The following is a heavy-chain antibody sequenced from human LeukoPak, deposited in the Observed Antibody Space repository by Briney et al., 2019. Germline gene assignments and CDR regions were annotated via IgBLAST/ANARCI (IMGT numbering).Heavy chain of an antibody. CDR3: ARGVTIFGVAMDV. D-gene: IGHD3-3*01. CDR2: IYTSGST. Sequence: SETLSLTCTVSGGSISSGSYYWSWIRQPAGKGLEWIGRIYTSGSTNYNPSLKSRVTISVDTSKNQFSLKLSSVTAADTAVYYCARGVTIFGVAMDVWXKGTTV. V-gene: IGHV4-61*02. CDR1: GGSISSGSYY. J-gene: IGHJ6*03.